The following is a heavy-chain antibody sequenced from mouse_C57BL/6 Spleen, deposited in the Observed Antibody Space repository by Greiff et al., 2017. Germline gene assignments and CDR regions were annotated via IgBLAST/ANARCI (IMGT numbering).Heavy chain of an antibody. CDR3: ARVPDYDYDVFAY. V-gene: IGHV1-69*01. D-gene: IGHD2-4*01. Sequence: QVQLKQPGAELVMPGASVKLSCKASGYTFTSYWMHWVKQRPGQGLEWIGEIDPSDSYTNYNQKFKGKATLTVDKSSSTAYMQLSSLTSEDSAVXECARVPDYDYDVFAYWGQGTLVTVSA. CDR1: GYTFTSYW. J-gene: IGHJ3*01. CDR2: IDPSDSYT.